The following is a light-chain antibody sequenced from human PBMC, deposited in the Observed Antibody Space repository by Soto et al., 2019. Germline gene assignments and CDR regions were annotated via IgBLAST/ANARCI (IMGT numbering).Light chain of an antibody. CDR2: GAS. CDR3: QQYYDWPLVT. V-gene: IGKV3-15*01. CDR1: QSISTN. Sequence: MTQSPATLSVSPGERVSLSCRASQSISTNLAWYQQKPGQAPRLLIYGASTRDTHIPDRFSGTGSETVFTLSVSSLQSEDFAIYYCQQYYDWPLVTFGGGTRVEI. J-gene: IGKJ4*01.